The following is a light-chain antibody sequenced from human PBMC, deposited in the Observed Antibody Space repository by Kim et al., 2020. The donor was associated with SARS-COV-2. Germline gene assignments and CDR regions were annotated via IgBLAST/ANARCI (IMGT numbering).Light chain of an antibody. J-gene: IGKJ1*01. Sequence: AAVGDRVTITCRASQGIRNYLAWYQQKPGKVPKLLIYAASALQSGVPSRFSGSGSGTDFTLTISSLQPEDVATYYCQKYDSAPRTFGQGTKVEIK. CDR1: QGIRNY. CDR2: AAS. V-gene: IGKV1-27*01. CDR3: QKYDSAPRT.